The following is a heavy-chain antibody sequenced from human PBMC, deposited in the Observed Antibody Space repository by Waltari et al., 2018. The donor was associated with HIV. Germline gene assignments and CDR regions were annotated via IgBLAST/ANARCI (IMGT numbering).Heavy chain of an antibody. CDR2: IKAKSDGGGT. V-gene: IGHV3-15*01. J-gene: IGHJ4*02. Sequence: EVELVESGGDLLKPGGCLRLSCAASGFTINDVGVSWVRQAPGKGLEWVGQIKAKSDGGGTDCAAVVKGRFTISRDDSKNTVYLKMNNLGIEDTAIDYCATEETFGSGNDFEDWGQGTLVTVSS. D-gene: IGHD3-10*01. CDR3: ATEETFGSGNDFED. CDR1: GFTINDVG.